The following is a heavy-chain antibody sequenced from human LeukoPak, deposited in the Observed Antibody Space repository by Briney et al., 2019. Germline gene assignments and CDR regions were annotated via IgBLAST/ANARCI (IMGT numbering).Heavy chain of an antibody. CDR1: GFTFSSYG. V-gene: IGHV3-33*01. J-gene: IGHJ6*02. Sequence: PGRSLRLSCAASGFTFSSYGMHWVRQAPGKGLEWVAVIWYDGSNKYYADSVKGRFTISRDNSKNTLYLQMNSLRAEDTAVYYCARGLNEYDILTGYYYYYGMDVWGQGTTVTVSS. CDR3: ARGLNEYDILTGYYYYYGMDV. CDR2: IWYDGSNK. D-gene: IGHD3-9*01.